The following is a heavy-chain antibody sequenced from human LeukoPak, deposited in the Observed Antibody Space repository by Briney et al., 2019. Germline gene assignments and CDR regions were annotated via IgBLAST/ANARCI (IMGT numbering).Heavy chain of an antibody. CDR3: AKGRSYYDSSGYFVY. CDR1: GFSVSTNY. J-gene: IGHJ4*02. D-gene: IGHD3-22*01. CDR2: IYSGGST. Sequence: PGGSLRLSCAASGFSVSTNYMTWVRQAPGKGLEWVSIIYSGGSTYYADSVRGRFIISRDNSKNTLYLQMNSLRAEDTAVYYCAKGRSYYDSSGYFVYWGQGTLVTVSS. V-gene: IGHV3-66*01.